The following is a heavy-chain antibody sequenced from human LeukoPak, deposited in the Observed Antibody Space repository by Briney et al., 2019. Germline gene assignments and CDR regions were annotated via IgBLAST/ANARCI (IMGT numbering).Heavy chain of an antibody. CDR3: ATEVITFGGVMAYFDY. CDR2: FDPEDGET. CDR1: GYTLTELS. V-gene: IGHV1-24*01. Sequence: ASVKVSCKVSGYTLTELSMHGVRQAPEKGVERMGGFDPEDGETIYAQKFQGRVTMTADTSTDTAYMELSSLRSEDTAVYYCATEVITFGGVMAYFDYWGQGTLVTVSS. J-gene: IGHJ4*02. D-gene: IGHD3-16*01.